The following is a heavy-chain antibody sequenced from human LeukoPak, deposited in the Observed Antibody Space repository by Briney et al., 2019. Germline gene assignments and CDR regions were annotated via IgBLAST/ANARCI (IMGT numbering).Heavy chain of an antibody. CDR3: AGDMASTSSLYSYYYGMDV. CDR2: ISSSSNTI. Sequence: GGSLRLSCAASGFTFSSYSMNWVRRAPGKGLEWVSYISSSSNTIYYADSLKGRFTISRDNAKNSLYLQMNSLRAEDTAVYYCAGDMASTSSLYSYYYGMDVWGQGTTVTVSS. CDR1: GFTFSSYS. D-gene: IGHD2-2*01. J-gene: IGHJ6*02. V-gene: IGHV3-48*01.